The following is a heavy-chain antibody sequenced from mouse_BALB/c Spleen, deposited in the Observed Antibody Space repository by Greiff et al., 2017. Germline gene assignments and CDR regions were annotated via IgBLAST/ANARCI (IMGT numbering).Heavy chain of an antibody. CDR2: ISDGGSYT. Sequence: EVQLVESGGGLVKPGGSLKLSCAASGFTFSDYYMYWVRQTPEKRLEWVATISDGGSYTYYPDSVKGRFTISRDNAKNNLYLQMSSLKSEDTAMYYCARDEMDYWGQGTSVTVSS. J-gene: IGHJ4*01. V-gene: IGHV5-4*02. CDR3: ARDEMDY. CDR1: GFTFSDYY.